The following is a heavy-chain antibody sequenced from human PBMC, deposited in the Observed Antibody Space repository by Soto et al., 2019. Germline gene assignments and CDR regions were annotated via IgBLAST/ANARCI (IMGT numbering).Heavy chain of an antibody. CDR2: VCYRGTT. V-gene: IGHV4-59*05. D-gene: IGHD6-6*01. CDR3: ARQGEHSSSYFFDS. Sequence: SETLALTCTFYGDSMTRYYWSLILQPAGKGLEWIGSVCYRGTTYYNPSLKSRLTISVDTSKRQFSLKLSSVTAADTAVFYCARQGEHSSSYFFDSWGQGTLVTVSS. J-gene: IGHJ4*02. CDR1: GDSMTRYY.